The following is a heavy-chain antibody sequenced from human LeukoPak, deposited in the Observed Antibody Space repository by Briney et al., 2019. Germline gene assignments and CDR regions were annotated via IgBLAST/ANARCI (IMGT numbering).Heavy chain of an antibody. CDR2: INPNIGAT. CDR1: GYTFTDCY. D-gene: IGHD5-18*01. CDR3: ARYTAMFRGFDF. J-gene: IGHJ4*02. V-gene: IGHV1-2*02. Sequence: ASVKVSCKASGYTFTDCYMHWVRQAPGQGLEWMGWINPNIGATNYAQKFQGRVTMTRDTSISTAYMELSRLRSDDVAMYYCARYTAMFRGFDFWGQGTLVTVSS.